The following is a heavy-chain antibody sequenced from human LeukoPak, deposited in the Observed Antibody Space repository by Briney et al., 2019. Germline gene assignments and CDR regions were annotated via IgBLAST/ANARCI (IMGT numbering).Heavy chain of an antibody. J-gene: IGHJ4*02. Sequence: ASVKVSCKASGYTFIGHYMHWVRQAPGQGLEWMGWMNPNSGNTGYAQKFQGRVTMTRNTSISTAYMELSSLRSEDTAVYYCARGREIVATSRFVYWGQGTLVTVSS. V-gene: IGHV1-8*02. D-gene: IGHD5-12*01. CDR3: ARGREIVATSRFVY. CDR2: MNPNSGNT. CDR1: GYTFIGHY.